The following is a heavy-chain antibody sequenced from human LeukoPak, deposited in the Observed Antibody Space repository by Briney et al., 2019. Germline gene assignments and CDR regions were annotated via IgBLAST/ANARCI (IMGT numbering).Heavy chain of an antibody. J-gene: IGHJ3*02. CDR2: MHPDSGGT. CDR3: ARFGTDALDI. Sequence: ASVKVSCKASGYTFTGYYMHWVRQAPGQGLEWMGWMHPDSGGTKCAQKFQGRLTMTRDTSISIGYMELTRLRSDDTAIYYCARFGTDALDIWGQGTMVTVSS. D-gene: IGHD1-14*01. CDR1: GYTFTGYY. V-gene: IGHV1-2*02.